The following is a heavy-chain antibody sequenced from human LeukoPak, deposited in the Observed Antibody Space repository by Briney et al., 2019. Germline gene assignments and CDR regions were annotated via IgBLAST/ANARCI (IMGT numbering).Heavy chain of an antibody. V-gene: IGHV3-66*01. CDR1: GFTVSSYY. D-gene: IGHD3-9*01. CDR2: IYSGGST. CDR3: ATNQRPYFYHGMGV. Sequence: PGGSLRLSCLASGFTVSSYYIFWVRQAPGKGLEWVSVIYSGGSTYYAESVKGRFSTSRDNSKNTLFLQMNALRAEDTAVYYCATNQRPYFYHGMGVWGQGTTVTVSS. J-gene: IGHJ6*02.